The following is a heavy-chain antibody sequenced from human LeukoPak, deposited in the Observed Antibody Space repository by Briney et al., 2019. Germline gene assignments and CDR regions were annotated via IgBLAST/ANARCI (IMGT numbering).Heavy chain of an antibody. CDR3: ARGRDRSKAGDH. V-gene: IGHV4-34*01. CDR2: IHPHGIF. CDR1: GGFCDDYY. J-gene: IGHJ4*02. D-gene: IGHD5-24*01. Sequence: SETLSLTCAVHGGFCDDYYCSWIRQPPGKGLEWIGEIHPHGIFYYNSSLMSRVTISIDTSKSQFSLRLTSVTAADTAFYFCARGRDRSKAGDHWAQGSLVIVSS.